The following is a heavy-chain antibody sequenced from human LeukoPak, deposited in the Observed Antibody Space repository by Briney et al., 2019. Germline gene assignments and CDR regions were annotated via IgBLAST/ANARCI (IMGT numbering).Heavy chain of an antibody. Sequence: SVKVSFKASGGTFSSYAISWVRQAPGQGLEWMGGIIPIFGTANYAQKFQGSVTITADESTSTAYMELSSLRSEDTAVYYCARDTRNYYDSSGYYDYWGQGTLVTVSS. CDR2: IIPIFGTA. V-gene: IGHV1-69*13. J-gene: IGHJ4*02. CDR1: GGTFSSYA. D-gene: IGHD3-22*01. CDR3: ARDTRNYYDSSGYYDY.